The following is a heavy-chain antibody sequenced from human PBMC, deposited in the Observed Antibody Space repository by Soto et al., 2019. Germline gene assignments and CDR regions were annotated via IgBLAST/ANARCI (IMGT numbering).Heavy chain of an antibody. D-gene: IGHD1-1*01. V-gene: IGHV4-59*01. CDR2: IYYSGST. CDR3: AIANWNDGGSY. CDR1: GGSISSYY. J-gene: IGHJ4*02. Sequence: PSETLSLTCTVSGGSISSYYWSWIRQPPGKGLEWIGYIYYSGSTNYNPSLKSRVTISVYTSKNQFSLKLSSVTAADTAVYYCAIANWNDGGSYWGQGTLVTVSS.